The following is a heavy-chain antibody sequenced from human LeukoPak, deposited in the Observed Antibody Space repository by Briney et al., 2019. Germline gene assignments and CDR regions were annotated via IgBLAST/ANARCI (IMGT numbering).Heavy chain of an antibody. Sequence: GGSLRLSCTASGFTFSNFWMGRVRQAPGKGLEWVSLISYDGSDIYYADSVKGRFTISRDNSKNTLFLQMNSLRTEDTAVYYCAKDLSGTTLIDYWGQGTLVTVSS. V-gene: IGHV3-30*18. CDR2: ISYDGSDI. CDR1: GFTFSNFW. D-gene: IGHD1-1*01. CDR3: AKDLSGTTLIDY. J-gene: IGHJ4*02.